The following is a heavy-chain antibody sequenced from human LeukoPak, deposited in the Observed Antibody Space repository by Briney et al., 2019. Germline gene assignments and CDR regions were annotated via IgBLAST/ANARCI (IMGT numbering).Heavy chain of an antibody. CDR2: IRQDGSEK. J-gene: IGHJ4*02. D-gene: IGHD3-9*01. V-gene: IGHV3-7*01. CDR1: GFTFSSYG. CDR3: ASWYDILTGYYIFDY. Sequence: GGSLRLSCAASGFTFSSYGMSWVRQAPGKGLEWVANIRQDGSEKYYVDSVKGRFTISRDNAKNSLYLQMNSLRAEDTAVYYCASWYDILTGYYIFDYWGQGTLVTVSS.